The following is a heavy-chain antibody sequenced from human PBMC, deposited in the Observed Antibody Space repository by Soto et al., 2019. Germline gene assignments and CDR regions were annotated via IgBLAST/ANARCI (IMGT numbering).Heavy chain of an antibody. V-gene: IGHV2-5*02. Sequence: SGPTLVNPTQTLTLTCTFSGFSLSTSGVGLVWIRQPPGKALQWLALLYWDDDKRYSPSLTSRLTITKDPSKNQVVLTMTNRAPVDPPTYSCPHQPRISPGTRHVWGQGPRAPVPS. J-gene: IGHJ6*02. CDR1: GFSLSTSGVG. CDR2: LYWDDDK. D-gene: IGHD2-15*01. CDR3: PHQPRISPGTRHV.